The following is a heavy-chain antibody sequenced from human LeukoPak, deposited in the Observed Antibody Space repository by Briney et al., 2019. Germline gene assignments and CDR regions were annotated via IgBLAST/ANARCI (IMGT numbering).Heavy chain of an antibody. CDR3: ARSYGDLTTDY. CDR1: GGSISSYY. D-gene: IGHD4-17*01. V-gene: IGHV4-59*08. Sequence: PSETLSLTCTVSGGSISSYYWSWVRQPPGKGLEWIGYIYYSGSTNYNPSLKSRVTISVDTSKNQFSLKLSSVTAADTAVYYCARSYGDLTTDYWGQGTLVTVSS. CDR2: IYYSGST. J-gene: IGHJ4*02.